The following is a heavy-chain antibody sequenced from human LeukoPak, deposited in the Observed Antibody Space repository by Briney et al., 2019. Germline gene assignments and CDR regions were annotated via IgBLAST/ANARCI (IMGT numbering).Heavy chain of an antibody. D-gene: IGHD3-16*01. CDR1: GFTFCNFA. CDR2: ISDSGGGT. J-gene: IGHJ4*02. Sequence: GGSLRLSCAASGFTFCNFAMSWVRQAPGKGLQWVSAISDSGGGTFYADSVKGRFTISRDNSKNTLYLQMNSLRAEDTAVYYCAKVGVGWVAFEYWGQGTLVTVSS. V-gene: IGHV3-23*01. CDR3: AKVGVGWVAFEY.